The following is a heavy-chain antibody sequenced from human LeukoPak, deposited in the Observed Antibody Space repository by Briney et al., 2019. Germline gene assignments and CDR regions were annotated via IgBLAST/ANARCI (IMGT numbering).Heavy chain of an antibody. CDR3: ARGRGGATAHY. V-gene: IGHV3-23*01. Sequence: PGGSLRLSCAASGFTFSSYAMSWVRQAPGKGLEWVSAISGSGGSTYYADSVKGRFTISRDNAKNSLYLQMNSLRAEDTAVYYCARGRGGATAHYWGQGTLVTVSS. J-gene: IGHJ4*02. D-gene: IGHD1-26*01. CDR1: GFTFSSYA. CDR2: ISGSGGST.